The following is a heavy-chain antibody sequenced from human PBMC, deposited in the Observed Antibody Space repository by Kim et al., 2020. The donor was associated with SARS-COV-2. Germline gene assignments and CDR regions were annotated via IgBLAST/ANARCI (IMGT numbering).Heavy chain of an antibody. D-gene: IGHD3-9*01. V-gene: IGHV3-9*01. CDR3: AKGPYDIVTGYYYFDY. J-gene: IGHJ4*02. Sequence: DPVKGRLTISRENAKNPLYLEMKSLRAEDTALYYCAKGPYDIVTGYYYFDYWGQGTLVTVSS.